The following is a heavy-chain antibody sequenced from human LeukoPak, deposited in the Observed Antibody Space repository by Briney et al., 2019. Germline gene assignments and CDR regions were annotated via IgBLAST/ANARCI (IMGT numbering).Heavy chain of an antibody. Sequence: SETLSLTCTVSSYSISSGYYWGWIRQPPGKGLEWIGSIYHSGSTYYNPSLKSRVTISVDTSKNQFSLKLSSVTAADTAVYYCARVEPIVVVPAAMGWFDPWGQGTLVTVSS. D-gene: IGHD2-2*01. CDR3: ARVEPIVVVPAAMGWFDP. CDR1: SYSISSGYY. CDR2: IYHSGST. J-gene: IGHJ5*02. V-gene: IGHV4-38-2*02.